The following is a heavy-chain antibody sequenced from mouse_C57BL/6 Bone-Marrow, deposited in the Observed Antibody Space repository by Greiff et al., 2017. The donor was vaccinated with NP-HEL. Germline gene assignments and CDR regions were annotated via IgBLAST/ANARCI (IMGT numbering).Heavy chain of an antibody. Sequence: VHVKQPGPELVKPGASVKISCKASGYSFTDYNMNWVKQSNGKSLEWIGVINPNYGTTSYNQKFKGKATLTVDQSSSTADMQLNSLTSEDSAVYYCARAGNYPPMDYWGQGTSVTGAS. CDR2: INPNYGTT. CDR3: ARAGNYPPMDY. D-gene: IGHD2-1*01. J-gene: IGHJ4*01. V-gene: IGHV1-39*01. CDR1: GYSFTDYN.